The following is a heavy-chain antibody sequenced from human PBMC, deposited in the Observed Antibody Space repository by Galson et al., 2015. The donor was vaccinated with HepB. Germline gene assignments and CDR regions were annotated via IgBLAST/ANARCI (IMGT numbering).Heavy chain of an antibody. CDR3: ARLAGRWLPRDY. CDR1: GYSFTSYW. Sequence: QSGAEVKKPGESLRISCKGSGYSFTSYWIIWVRQMPGKGLEWMGRIDPSDSYTNYSPSFQGHDTISADKSISTAYLPWSSLKASDTAMYYCARLAGRWLPRDYWGQGTLVTVSS. CDR2: IDPSDSYT. V-gene: IGHV5-10-1*01. J-gene: IGHJ4*02. D-gene: IGHD6-19*01.